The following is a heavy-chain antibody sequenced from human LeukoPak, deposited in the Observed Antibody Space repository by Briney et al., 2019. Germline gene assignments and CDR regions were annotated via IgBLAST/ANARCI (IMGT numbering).Heavy chain of an antibody. J-gene: IGHJ4*02. Sequence: SVKVSCKASGDTFSNYAISWVRQAPGKGLEWMGGIIPIFDTANYAQKLQGRITITADKSTSTAYMELSGLRSEDTAVYYCVRFFPYDSGSYFEYWGQGTLVTVCS. CDR3: VRFFPYDSGSYFEY. CDR2: IIPIFDTA. CDR1: GDTFSNYA. V-gene: IGHV1-69*06. D-gene: IGHD3-10*01.